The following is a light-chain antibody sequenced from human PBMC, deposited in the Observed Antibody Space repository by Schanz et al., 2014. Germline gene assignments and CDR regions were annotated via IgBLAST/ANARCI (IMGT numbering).Light chain of an antibody. Sequence: EIVLTQSPGTLSLSPGERATLSCRASQSVSSSYLAWYQQKPGQAPRLLIYGASSRATGIPDRFSGSGSGTDFTLTISRLEAEDLATYYCQQTYSVPWAFGQGTRLENK. V-gene: IGKV3-20*01. CDR3: QQTYSVPWA. J-gene: IGKJ2*01. CDR2: GAS. CDR1: QSVSSSY.